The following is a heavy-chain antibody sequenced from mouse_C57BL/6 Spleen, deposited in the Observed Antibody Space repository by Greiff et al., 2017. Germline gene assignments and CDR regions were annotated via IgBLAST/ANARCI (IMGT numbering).Heavy chain of an antibody. V-gene: IGHV5-16*01. Sequence: EVKVVESEGGLVQPGSSMKLSCTASGFTFSDYYMAWVRQVPEKGLEWVANINYDGSSTYYLDSLKSRFIISRDNAKNILYLQMSSLKSEDTATYYCAREATVDLWYFDVWGTGTTVTVSS. CDR3: AREATVDLWYFDV. CDR2: INYDGSST. CDR1: GFTFSDYY. D-gene: IGHD1-1*01. J-gene: IGHJ1*03.